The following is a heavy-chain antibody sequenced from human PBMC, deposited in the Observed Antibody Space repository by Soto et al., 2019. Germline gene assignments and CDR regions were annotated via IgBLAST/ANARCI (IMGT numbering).Heavy chain of an antibody. V-gene: IGHV3-23*01. CDR1: GFTFSSYA. D-gene: IGHD2-2*01. CDR3: ARAESQLLRFGYGMDV. CDR2: ISGSGGST. J-gene: IGHJ6*02. Sequence: GGSLRLSCAASGFTFSSYAMSWVRQAPGKGLEWVSAISGSGGSTYYADSVKGRFTISRGNSKNTLYLQMNSLRAEDTAVYYCARAESQLLRFGYGMDVWGQGTTVTVSS.